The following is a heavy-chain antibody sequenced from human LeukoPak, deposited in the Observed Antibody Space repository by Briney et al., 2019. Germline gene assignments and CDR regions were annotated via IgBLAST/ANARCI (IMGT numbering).Heavy chain of an antibody. D-gene: IGHD2-2*01. V-gene: IGHV1-2*02. CDR3: ARVSDIVVVPAPLGFNEFDI. J-gene: IGHJ3*02. CDR2: INPNSGGT. CDR1: GYTFIGYY. Sequence: ASVKVSCKASGYTFIGYYMHWVRQAPGQGLEWMGWINPNSGGTKYAQKFQGRVTMTRDTSISTAYMELSRLRSDDTAVYYRARVSDIVVVPAPLGFNEFDIWGQGTMVTVSS.